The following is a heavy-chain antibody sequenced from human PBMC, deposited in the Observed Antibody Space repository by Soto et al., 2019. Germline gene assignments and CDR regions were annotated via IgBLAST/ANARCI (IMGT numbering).Heavy chain of an antibody. D-gene: IGHD6-13*01. V-gene: IGHV1-2*02. J-gene: IGHJ5*02. CDR1: GYTFTGYY. CDR3: ARDRSVAEVLRAWFDP. CDR2: INPNSGGT. Sequence: ASVKVSCKASGYTFTGYYMHWVRQAPGQGLEWMGWINPNSGGTNYAQKFQGRVTMTRDTSISTAYMELSRLRSDDTAVYYCARDRSVAEVLRAWFDPWGQGTLVTVSS.